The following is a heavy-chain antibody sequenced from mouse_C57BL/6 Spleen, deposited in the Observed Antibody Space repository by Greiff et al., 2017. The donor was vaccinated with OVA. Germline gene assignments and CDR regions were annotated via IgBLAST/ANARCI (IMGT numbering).Heavy chain of an antibody. Sequence: QVHVKQSGAELVRPGASVKLSCKASGYTFTDYYINWVKQRPGQGLEWIARIYPGSGNTYYNEKFKGKATLTAEKSSSTAYMQLSSLTSEDSAVYFCARDEVTTLDYWGQGTTLTVSS. CDR1: GYTFTDYY. CDR3: ARDEVTTLDY. D-gene: IGHD2-2*01. CDR2: IYPGSGNT. V-gene: IGHV1-76*01. J-gene: IGHJ2*01.